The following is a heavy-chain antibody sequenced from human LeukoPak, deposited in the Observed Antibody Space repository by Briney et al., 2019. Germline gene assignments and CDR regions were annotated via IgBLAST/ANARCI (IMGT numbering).Heavy chain of an antibody. CDR1: GFTVSSNY. CDR3: ARAEYYDFWSGYYPYYFDY. D-gene: IGHD3-3*01. Sequence: GGSLRLSCAASGFTVSSNYMSWVRQAPGKGLEWVSVIYSGGSTYYADSVKGRFTISRDNSKTPLYLQMNSLRAEDTAVYYCARAEYYDFWSGYYPYYFDYWGQGTLVTVSS. V-gene: IGHV3-66*02. CDR2: IYSGGST. J-gene: IGHJ4*02.